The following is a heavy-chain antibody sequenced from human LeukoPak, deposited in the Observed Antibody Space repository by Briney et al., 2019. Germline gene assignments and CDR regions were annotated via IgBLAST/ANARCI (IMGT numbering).Heavy chain of an antibody. CDR2: INHSGST. J-gene: IGHJ4*02. V-gene: IGHV4-39*07. CDR3: AHVDMEH. D-gene: IGHD5-12*01. CDR1: GDSISSGTYY. Sequence: SETLSLTCAVSGDSISSGTYYWSWICQPPGKGLEWIGEINHSGSTNYNPSLKSRVTISVDTSKNQFSLNLSSVTAADTAVYYCAHVDMEHWGQGTLVTVSS.